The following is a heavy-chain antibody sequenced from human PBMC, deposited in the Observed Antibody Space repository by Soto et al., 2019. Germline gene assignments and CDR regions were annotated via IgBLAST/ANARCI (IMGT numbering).Heavy chain of an antibody. J-gene: IGHJ6*02. V-gene: IGHV3-23*01. CDR1: GFTFSSYA. D-gene: IGHD4-17*01. Sequence: GGSLRLSCAASGFTFSSYAMSWVRQAPGKGLEWVSAISGSGGSTYYADSVKGRFTISRDNSKNTLYLQMNSLRAEDTAVYYCAKDLIPFGGPYGDYDEGNYGMDVWGQGTTVTVSS. CDR2: ISGSGGST. CDR3: AKDLIPFGGPYGDYDEGNYGMDV.